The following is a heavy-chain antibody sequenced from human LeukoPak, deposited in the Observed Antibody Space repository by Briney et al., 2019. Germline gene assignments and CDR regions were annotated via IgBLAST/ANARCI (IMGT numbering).Heavy chain of an antibody. CDR3: ATHRTTVITGLVY. V-gene: IGHV1-24*01. CDR1: GYTLTDLS. Sequence: ASVKVSCKVSGYTLTDLSTHWVRQAPGKGLEWMGGLDPADGETIYAQKFQGRVTMTEGTSTDTAYMELNSLRSEDTAVYYCATHRTTVITGLVYWGQGTLVSVSS. D-gene: IGHD4-17*01. J-gene: IGHJ4*02. CDR2: LDPADGET.